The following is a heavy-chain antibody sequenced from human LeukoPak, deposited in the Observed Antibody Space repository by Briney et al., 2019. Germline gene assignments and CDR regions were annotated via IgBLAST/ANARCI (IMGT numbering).Heavy chain of an antibody. CDR1: GFTFRNYA. CDR2: ISPTGSTT. V-gene: IGHV3-74*01. Sequence: GGSLRLSCVASGFTFRNYAMHWARQLPGKGLVWVSRISPTGSTTSYADSVKGRFTVSRDNAKNTLYLQVNNLRAEDTAVYYCARGPNSNWSGLDFWGQGTLLTVSS. J-gene: IGHJ4*02. D-gene: IGHD6-6*01. CDR3: ARGPNSNWSGLDF.